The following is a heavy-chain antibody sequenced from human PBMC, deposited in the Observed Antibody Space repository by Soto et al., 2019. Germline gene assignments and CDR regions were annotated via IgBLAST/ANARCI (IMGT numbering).Heavy chain of an antibody. CDR2: ISYDGSNK. Sequence: QVQLVESGGGVVQPGRSLRLSCAASGFTFSSYAMHWVRQAPGKGLEWVAVISYDGSNKYYADSVKGRFTISRDNSKNTLYLQMNSLRAEDTAVYYCASGLSQWLERFGGYWGQGTLVTVSS. D-gene: IGHD6-19*01. V-gene: IGHV3-30-3*01. J-gene: IGHJ4*02. CDR1: GFTFSSYA. CDR3: ASGLSQWLERFGGY.